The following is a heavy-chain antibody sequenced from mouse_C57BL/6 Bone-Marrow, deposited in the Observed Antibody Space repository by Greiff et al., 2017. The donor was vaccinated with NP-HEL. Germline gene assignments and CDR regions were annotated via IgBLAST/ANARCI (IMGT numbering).Heavy chain of an antibody. J-gene: IGHJ2*01. CDR2: IFPGSGST. D-gene: IGHD1-1*01. Sequence: VKLQESGPELVKPGASVKISCKASGYTFTDYYINWVKQRPGQGLEWIGWIFPGSGSTYYNEKFKGKATLTVDKSSSTAYMLLSSLTSEDSAVYFCARRSTTVVANFDYWGQGTTLTVSS. CDR3: ARRSTTVVANFDY. CDR1: GYTFTDYY. V-gene: IGHV1-75*01.